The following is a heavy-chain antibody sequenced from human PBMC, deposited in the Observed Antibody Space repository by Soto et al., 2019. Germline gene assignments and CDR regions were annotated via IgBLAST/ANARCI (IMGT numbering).Heavy chain of an antibody. J-gene: IGHJ5*02. CDR2: ISAYNGNT. V-gene: IGHV1-18*01. Sequence: ASVKVSCKASGYTFTSYGICWVRHAPGQGLEWMGWISAYNGNTNYAQKLQGRVTMTTDTSTSTAYMELRSLRSDDTAVYYCARDDAAAVWFEPWGQGTLVTVSS. CDR1: GYTFTSYG. CDR3: ARDDAAAVWFEP. D-gene: IGHD2-2*01.